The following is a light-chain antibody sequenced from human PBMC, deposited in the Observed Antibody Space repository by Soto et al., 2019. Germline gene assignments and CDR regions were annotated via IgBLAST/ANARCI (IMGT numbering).Light chain of an antibody. CDR3: QQYDNWPRT. Sequence: EIVMTQSPATLSVSPGERATLSCRASQSVSSNLAWYQQIPGQAPRFLIYGASTRATGIPARFSGSGSGTEFTLTISSLQSEDFAVYYCQQYDNWPRTFGQGTKV. CDR2: GAS. V-gene: IGKV3-15*01. CDR1: QSVSSN. J-gene: IGKJ1*01.